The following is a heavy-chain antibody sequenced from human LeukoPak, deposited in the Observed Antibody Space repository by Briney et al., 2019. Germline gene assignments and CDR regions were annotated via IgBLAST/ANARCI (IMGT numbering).Heavy chain of an antibody. CDR3: AKDLKWDLTDGFDY. Sequence: GGSLRLSCSASGFTFSNYGMHWVRQAPGKGLEWVALISYDVSNKYYADSVKGRFTISRDNSKNTLYLQMNSLRAEGTAVYYCAKDLKWDLTDGFDYWGQGTLVTVSS. V-gene: IGHV3-30*18. D-gene: IGHD1-26*01. J-gene: IGHJ4*02. CDR2: ISYDVSNK. CDR1: GFTFSNYG.